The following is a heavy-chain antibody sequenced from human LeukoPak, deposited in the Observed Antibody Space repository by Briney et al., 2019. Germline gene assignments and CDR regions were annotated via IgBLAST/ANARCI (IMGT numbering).Heavy chain of an antibody. J-gene: IGHJ6*02. CDR3: AREQFRYGSGGKYNATPYGKDV. CDR2: ISGSGSTT. V-gene: IGHV3-48*04. D-gene: IGHD3-10*01. Sequence: GGSLRLSCAASGFTFSSYSMNWVRQAPGKGLEWVSYISGSGSTTDYADSVKGRFTISRDNAKNSLYLQMNSLRAEDTAVYYCAREQFRYGSGGKYNATPYGKDVWGQGTTVTVSS. CDR1: GFTFSSYS.